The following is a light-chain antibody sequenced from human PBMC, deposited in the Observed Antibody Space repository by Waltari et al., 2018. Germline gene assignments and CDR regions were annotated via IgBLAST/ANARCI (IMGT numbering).Light chain of an antibody. J-gene: IGLJ3*02. CDR1: SPNIGAGHD. Sequence: QSLLTQPTSVSGAPGPRATISCTGSSPNIGAGHDVPWYQAFPGTAPKLLIYGNNNRPSGVPDRFSGSKSGSSASLAINGLQAEDEADYYCQSFDSNVRGGVVFGGGTKVTVL. CDR3: QSFDSNVRGGVV. CDR2: GNN. V-gene: IGLV1-40*01.